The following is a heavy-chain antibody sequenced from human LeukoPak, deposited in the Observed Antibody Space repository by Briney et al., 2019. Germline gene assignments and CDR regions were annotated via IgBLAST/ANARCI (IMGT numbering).Heavy chain of an antibody. CDR2: LSGSGGIR. Sequence: PGGSLRLPCAASGFTFSSYAMSWVRRAPGKGLEWVSVLSGSGGIRYYADSVKGRFTISRDNSKNTLYLQMNSLRAEDTAVYYCAKRIAAAGIGYYFDYWGQGTLVTVSS. V-gene: IGHV3-23*01. CDR1: GFTFSSYA. CDR3: AKRIAAAGIGYYFDY. J-gene: IGHJ4*02. D-gene: IGHD6-13*01.